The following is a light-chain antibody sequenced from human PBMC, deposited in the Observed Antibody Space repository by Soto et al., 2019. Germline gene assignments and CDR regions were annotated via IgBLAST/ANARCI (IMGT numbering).Light chain of an antibody. CDR1: SSDVGGYNY. CDR2: EVA. CDR3: NSYAGDSGV. J-gene: IGLJ3*02. V-gene: IGLV2-8*01. Sequence: QSALTQPPSASGSPGQSVTISCTGTSSDVGGYNYVSWYQHHPGKAPKLMIYEVAKRPSGVPDRFSGSKSGNTASLTVSGLQAEDEADYYSNSYAGDSGVFGGGTKLTVL.